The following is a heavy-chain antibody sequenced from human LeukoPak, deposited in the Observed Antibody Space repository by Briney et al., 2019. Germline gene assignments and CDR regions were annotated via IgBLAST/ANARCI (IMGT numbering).Heavy chain of an antibody. CDR2: IYTSGST. J-gene: IGHJ3*02. Sequence: SETLSLTCTVSGGSISSYYWSWIRQPAGKGLEWIGRIYTSGSTNYNPSLKSRVTMSVDTSKNQFSLKLSSVTAADTAVYYCARRSYWCSGDAFDIWGQGTMVTVSS. CDR3: ARRSYWCSGDAFDI. CDR1: GGSISSYY. D-gene: IGHD3-10*01. V-gene: IGHV4-4*07.